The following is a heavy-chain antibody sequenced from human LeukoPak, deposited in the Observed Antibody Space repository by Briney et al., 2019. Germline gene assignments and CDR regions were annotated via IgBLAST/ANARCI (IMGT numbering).Heavy chain of an antibody. J-gene: IGHJ4*02. CDR1: GFTFSSYW. CDR2: IKQDGSEK. V-gene: IGHV3-7*01. Sequence: GGSLRLSCAASGFTFSSYWMSWVRQAPGKGLEWAANIKQDGSEKYYVDSVKGRFTISRDNAKNSLYLQMNSLRAEDTAVYYCARVAGLYSSSSLHFDYWGQGTLVTVSS. D-gene: IGHD6-6*01. CDR3: ARVAGLYSSSSLHFDY.